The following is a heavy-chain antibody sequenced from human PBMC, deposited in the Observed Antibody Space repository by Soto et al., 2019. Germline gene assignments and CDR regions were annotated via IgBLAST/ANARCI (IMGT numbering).Heavy chain of an antibody. CDR2: IYYSGST. D-gene: IGHD3-10*02. CDR1: GGSISSGGYY. V-gene: IGHV4-31*03. J-gene: IGHJ5*02. CDR3: ARDHMLRLTNWFDP. Sequence: SETLSLTCTVSGGSISSGGYYWSWIRQHPGKGLEWIGYIYYSGSTYYNPSLKSRVTISVDTSKNQFSLKLSSVTAADTAVYYCARDHMLRLTNWFDPWGQGTLVTVSS.